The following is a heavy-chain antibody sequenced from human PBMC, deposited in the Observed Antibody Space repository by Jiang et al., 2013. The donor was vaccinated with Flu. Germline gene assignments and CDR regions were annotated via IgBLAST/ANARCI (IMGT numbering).Heavy chain of an antibody. V-gene: IGHV4-59*01. J-gene: IGHJ3*02. Sequence: VKPSETLSLTCTVSGGSISSYYWSWIRQPPGKGLEWIGYIYYSGSTNYNPSLKSRVTISVDTSKNQFSLKLSSVTAADTAVYYCARVPSSSGWPDAFDIWGQGTMVTVSS. CDR1: GGSISSYY. CDR3: ARVPSSSGWPDAFDI. CDR2: IYYSGST. D-gene: IGHD6-19*01.